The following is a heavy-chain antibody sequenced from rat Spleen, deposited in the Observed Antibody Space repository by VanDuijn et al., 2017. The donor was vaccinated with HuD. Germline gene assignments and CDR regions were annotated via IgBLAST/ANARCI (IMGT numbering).Heavy chain of an antibody. J-gene: IGHJ2*01. Sequence: EVQLVESGGGLVQPGRSLKLSCAASGFTFSNYGMAWVRQAPTKGLEWVAVISYDGSRTYYRDSGKGRFTISRDNAKTTLYLQMDSLRSEDTATYFCTRGTYFRHWGQGVMVTVSS. D-gene: IGHD4-6*01. CDR3: TRGTYFRH. V-gene: IGHV5-29*01. CDR2: ISYDGSRT. CDR1: GFTFSNYG.